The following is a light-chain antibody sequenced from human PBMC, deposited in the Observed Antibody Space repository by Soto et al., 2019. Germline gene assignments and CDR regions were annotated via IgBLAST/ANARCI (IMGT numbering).Light chain of an antibody. Sequence: EIVLTQSPATLSLSPGERATLSCRASPSVTNYLAWYQQKPGQAPRLLIYGAFNRATGIPARFSGSGSGTDFTLTISSLAPEDFAVYYCQQRNIWPPVTFGQGTRLEIK. V-gene: IGKV3-11*01. CDR2: GAF. CDR3: QQRNIWPPVT. CDR1: PSVTNY. J-gene: IGKJ5*01.